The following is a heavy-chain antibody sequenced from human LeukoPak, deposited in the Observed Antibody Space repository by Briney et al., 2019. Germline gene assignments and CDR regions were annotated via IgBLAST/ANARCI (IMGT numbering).Heavy chain of an antibody. V-gene: IGHV3-23*01. D-gene: IGHD5-24*01. CDR1: GFTFSNYA. CDR2: IHYSGGST. J-gene: IGHJ4*02. Sequence: GGSLRLSCAASGFTFSNYAMSWVRQAPGKGLEWVSAIHYSGGSTYYADSVKGRFTISRDNSKNTLYLQMNSLRAEDTAVYYCAKVIREVDMSYDYWGQGALVTVSS. CDR3: AKVIREVDMSYDY.